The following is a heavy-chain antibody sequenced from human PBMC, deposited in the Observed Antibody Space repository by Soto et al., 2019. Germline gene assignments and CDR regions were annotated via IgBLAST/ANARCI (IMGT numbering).Heavy chain of an antibody. Sequence: SETLSLTCAVYGGSFSGYYWSWIRQPPGKGLEWIGEINHSGSTNYNPSLKSRVTISVDTSKNQFSLKLSSVTAADTAVYYCARGELVVPAATRRYYSIYYFDYWGQGTLVTVSS. CDR1: GGSFSGYY. CDR3: ARGELVVPAATRRYYSIYYFDY. CDR2: INHSGST. J-gene: IGHJ4*02. D-gene: IGHD2-2*01. V-gene: IGHV4-34*01.